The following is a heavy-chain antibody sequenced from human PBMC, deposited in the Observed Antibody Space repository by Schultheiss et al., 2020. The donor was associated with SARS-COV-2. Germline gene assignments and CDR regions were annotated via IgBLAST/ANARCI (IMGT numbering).Heavy chain of an antibody. CDR1: GYSFSKHW. J-gene: IGHJ4*02. V-gene: IGHV5-51*01. Sequence: GESLKISCKASGYSFSKHWIGWVRQMPGKGLEWMGIIYPGDSDSKYSPSFQGQVTISADKSINTAYLQWSSLKASDTAMYYCARRSEDWNYVSDYWGQGTLVTVSS. CDR3: ARRSEDWNYVSDY. D-gene: IGHD1-7*01. CDR2: IYPGDSDS.